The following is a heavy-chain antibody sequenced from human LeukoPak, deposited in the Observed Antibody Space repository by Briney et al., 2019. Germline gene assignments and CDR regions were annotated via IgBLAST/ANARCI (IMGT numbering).Heavy chain of an antibody. CDR3: ARHWRLFTDAFDI. CDR1: GGSISSYY. Sequence: SETLSLTCTVSGGSISSYYWSWIRQPPVKGLEWIGYIYYSGSTNYNPSLKSRVTISVDTSKNQFSLKLSSVTAADTAVYYCARHWRLFTDAFDIWGQGTMVTVSS. J-gene: IGHJ3*02. D-gene: IGHD3-22*01. V-gene: IGHV4-59*08. CDR2: IYYSGST.